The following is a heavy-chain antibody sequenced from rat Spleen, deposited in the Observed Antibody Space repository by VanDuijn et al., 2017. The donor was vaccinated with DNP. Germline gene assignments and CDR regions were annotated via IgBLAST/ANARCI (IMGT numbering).Heavy chain of an antibody. J-gene: IGHJ2*01. CDR2: ISYDGGST. V-gene: IGHV5-22*01. Sequence: QAPTKGLEWVAYISYDGGSTYYGDSVKGRFTISRDNAKSTLYLQMNGLRSEDTATFYCARHSEWWGAYYFDYWGQGVMVSVSS. D-gene: IGHD1-1*01. CDR3: ARHSEWWGAYYFDY.